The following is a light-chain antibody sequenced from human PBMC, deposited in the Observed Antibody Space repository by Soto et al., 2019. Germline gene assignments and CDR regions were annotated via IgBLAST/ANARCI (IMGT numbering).Light chain of an antibody. Sequence: EIVLIQSPATLSLSPGERATLCCRASQSVSSSYLAWYQQRPGQAPRLLIYATSSRATDIPDRFIGYGSGTDFTHSIDGLEPEDFAVYFCQHYGNSLSTFGQGTKVDIK. CDR1: QSVSSSY. CDR3: QHYGNSLST. J-gene: IGKJ1*01. CDR2: ATS. V-gene: IGKV3-20*01.